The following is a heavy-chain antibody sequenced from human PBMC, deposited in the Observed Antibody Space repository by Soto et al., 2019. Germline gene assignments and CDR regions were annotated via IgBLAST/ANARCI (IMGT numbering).Heavy chain of an antibody. V-gene: IGHV1-69*08. CDR3: ARDPSAGDSAGY. Sequence: QVQLVQSGAEVKKPGSSVKVSCKASGGTFSSYTISWVRQAPGQGLEWMGRIIPILGIANYAQKFQGRVTIEADKATSTDYRELSSLRSEDTAVYYCARDPSAGDSAGYWGQGTLVTVSS. CDR1: GGTFSSYT. CDR2: IIPILGIA. D-gene: IGHD2-21*01. J-gene: IGHJ4*02.